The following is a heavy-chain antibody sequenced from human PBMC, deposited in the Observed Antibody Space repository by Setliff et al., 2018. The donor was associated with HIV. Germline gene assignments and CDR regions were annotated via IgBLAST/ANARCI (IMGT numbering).Heavy chain of an antibody. Sequence: SGPTLVNPTQTLTLTCTFSGLSLSTSGVGVGWIRQSPGKALEWLAFIYWNNNKHYSTSLKSRLTVTKDTSKNRVVFTMTNMDPVDTATYYCAYSGRQLRGPYFDFWGQGTPVTIS. V-gene: IGHV2-5*01. J-gene: IGHJ4*02. CDR2: IYWNNNK. CDR3: AYSGRQLRGPYFDF. D-gene: IGHD1-1*01. CDR1: GLSLSTSGVG.